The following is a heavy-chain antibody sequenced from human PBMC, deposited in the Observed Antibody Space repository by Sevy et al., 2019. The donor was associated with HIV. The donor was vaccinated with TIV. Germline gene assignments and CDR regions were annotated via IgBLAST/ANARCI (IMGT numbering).Heavy chain of an antibody. CDR2: IYHTGDT. V-gene: IGHV4-59*01. CDR3: ARQGAWYYGSTGNAFDF. D-gene: IGHD3-10*01. Sequence: SETLSLTCTVSGGSITSYYWNWIRQPPGKGLEWIGYIYHTGDTKYNPSLRSRLTISVDTSRSQFSLKLSSVTAADTAVYYCARQGAWYYGSTGNAFDFWGQGTMVTVSS. CDR1: GGSITSYY. J-gene: IGHJ3*01.